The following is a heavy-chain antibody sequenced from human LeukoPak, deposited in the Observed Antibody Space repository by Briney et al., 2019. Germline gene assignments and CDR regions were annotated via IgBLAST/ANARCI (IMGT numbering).Heavy chain of an antibody. Sequence: GGSLRLSCAASGFTFSSYWMHWVRQAPGKGLEWVSSISSSSSYIYYADSVKGRFTISRDNAKNSLYLQMNSLRAEDTAVYYCARTVATINYFDYWGQGTLVTVSS. CDR2: ISSSSSYI. CDR3: ARTVATINYFDY. J-gene: IGHJ4*02. V-gene: IGHV3-21*01. D-gene: IGHD5-12*01. CDR1: GFTFSSYW.